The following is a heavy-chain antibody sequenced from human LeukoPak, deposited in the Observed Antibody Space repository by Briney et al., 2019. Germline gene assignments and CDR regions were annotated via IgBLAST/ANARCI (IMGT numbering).Heavy chain of an antibody. J-gene: IGHJ4*02. CDR1: GYAFTSYW. CDR2: IYPDDSDI. Sequence: GASLQISCKGSGYAFTSYWIGCVRRMPGKGLEWMGIIYPDDSDIIYSPSFQGQVTISADKSISTAYLQWSSLKASDTAIYYCARHIGATGPDYWGQGTLVTVSS. V-gene: IGHV5-51*01. CDR3: ARHIGATGPDY. D-gene: IGHD6-13*01.